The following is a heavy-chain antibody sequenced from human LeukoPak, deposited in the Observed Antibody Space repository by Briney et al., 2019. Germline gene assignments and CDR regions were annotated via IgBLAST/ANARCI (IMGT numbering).Heavy chain of an antibody. Sequence: GGSLRLSCAASGFTFSSYWMHWVRQAPGKGLVWVSRIHSDGTTTSYADSVKGRFTISRDNAKNTLYLQMNSLRAEDTAVYYCARDHGYGGRFDFDYWGQGTLVTASS. J-gene: IGHJ4*02. V-gene: IGHV3-74*01. D-gene: IGHD4-23*01. CDR2: IHSDGTTT. CDR1: GFTFSSYW. CDR3: ARDHGYGGRFDFDY.